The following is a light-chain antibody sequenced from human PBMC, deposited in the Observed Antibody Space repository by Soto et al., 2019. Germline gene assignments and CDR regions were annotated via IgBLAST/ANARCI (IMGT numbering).Light chain of an antibody. CDR3: RSFASSNTWV. CDR1: SSDVGAYNY. Sequence: QSVLTQPPSASGSPGQSVTISCTGTSSDVGAYNYVSWYQQHAGKAPKLVIYEVTKRPTGVPDRFSGSKSANTASLTVSGLQDEDEADYYCRSFASSNTWVFGGGTKLTVL. CDR2: EVT. V-gene: IGLV2-8*01. J-gene: IGLJ3*02.